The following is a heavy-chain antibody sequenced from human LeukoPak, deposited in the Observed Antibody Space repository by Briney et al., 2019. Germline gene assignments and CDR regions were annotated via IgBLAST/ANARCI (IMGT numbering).Heavy chain of an antibody. Sequence: PSEILSLTCTVSGGSISSYYWSWIRQPAGKGLEWIGRIYTSGSTNYNPSLKSRVSKSVDTSKNQFSLKLSSVTAADTAVYYCARGGTQRTFDYWGQGTLVTVSS. CDR3: ARGGTQRTFDY. D-gene: IGHD1-14*01. CDR1: GGSISSYY. V-gene: IGHV4-4*07. CDR2: IYTSGST. J-gene: IGHJ4*02.